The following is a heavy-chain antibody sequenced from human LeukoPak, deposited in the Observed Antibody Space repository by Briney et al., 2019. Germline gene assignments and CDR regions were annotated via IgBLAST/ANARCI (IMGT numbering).Heavy chain of an antibody. V-gene: IGHV1-18*01. CDR2: ISAYNGNT. CDR3: ARDADGGPEGYFDY. Sequence: ASVKVSCKASGYTFTSYGISWVRQAPGQGLEWMGWISAYNGNTNYAQKLQGRVTMTTDTPTSTAYMELRSLRSDDTAVYYCARDADGGPEGYFDYWGQGTLVTVSS. J-gene: IGHJ4*02. CDR1: GYTFTSYG. D-gene: IGHD4-23*01.